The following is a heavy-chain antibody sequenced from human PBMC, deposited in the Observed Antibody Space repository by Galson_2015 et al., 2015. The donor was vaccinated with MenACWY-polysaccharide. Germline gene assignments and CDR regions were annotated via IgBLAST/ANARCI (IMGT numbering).Heavy chain of an antibody. CDR1: GFTFTDYA. Sequence: SLRLSCATSGFTFTDYAMLWVRQAPGKGLEWVAVISYESANKFYVESVQGRFTISRDSSKNTVYLQMNSLRPEDTAIYYCAKRFTPYDTSSGLDYWGQGTLVTVSS. CDR2: ISYESANK. V-gene: IGHV3-30-3*01. CDR3: AKRFTPYDTSSGLDY. D-gene: IGHD3-22*01. J-gene: IGHJ4*02.